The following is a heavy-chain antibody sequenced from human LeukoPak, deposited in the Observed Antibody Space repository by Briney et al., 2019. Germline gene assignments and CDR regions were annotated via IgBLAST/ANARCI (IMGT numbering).Heavy chain of an antibody. CDR3: ARVDWLAAGRFDP. Sequence: PETLSLTCAVYGGSFSGYYWSWIRQPPGKGLEWIGEINHSGSTNYNPSLKSRVTISVDTSKNQFSLKLSSVTAADTAIYYCARVDWLAAGRFDPWGQETLVTVSS. J-gene: IGHJ5*02. CDR1: GGSFSGYY. V-gene: IGHV4-34*01. CDR2: INHSGST. D-gene: IGHD3/OR15-3a*01.